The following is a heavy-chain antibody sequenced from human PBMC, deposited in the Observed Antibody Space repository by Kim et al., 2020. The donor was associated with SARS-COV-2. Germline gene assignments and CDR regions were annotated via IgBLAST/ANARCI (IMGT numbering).Heavy chain of an antibody. Sequence: SETLSLTCTVSGGSFSSSIYYGGWIRQSPGKGLEWIGHIYYTGTTSYNPSLRSRVTMSVDTSKKQFSLTLNSVTAADTAVYYCARHVTSTIYGPTIRVRGYFDNWGQGILVSVSS. J-gene: IGHJ4*02. D-gene: IGHD3-3*01. CDR1: GGSFSSSIYY. V-gene: IGHV4-39*01. CDR2: IYYTGTT. CDR3: ARHVTSTIYGPTIRVRGYFDN.